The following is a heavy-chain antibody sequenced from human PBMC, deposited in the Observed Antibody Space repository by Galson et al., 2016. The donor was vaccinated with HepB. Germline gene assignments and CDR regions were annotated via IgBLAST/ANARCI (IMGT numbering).Heavy chain of an antibody. D-gene: IGHD1-26*01. J-gene: IGHJ4*02. V-gene: IGHV3-72*01. CDR2: TRKNTNGYTT. Sequence: SLRLSCAASGFTFSDHYMDWVRQAPGEGLEWVGLTRKNTNGYTTEYAASVKGGFTISRDDSKNSLYLQMNSLKTEDTVMYFCGRVDDGESYRMDFWGQGTLVTVSS. CDR3: GRVDDGESYRMDF. CDR1: GFTFSDHY.